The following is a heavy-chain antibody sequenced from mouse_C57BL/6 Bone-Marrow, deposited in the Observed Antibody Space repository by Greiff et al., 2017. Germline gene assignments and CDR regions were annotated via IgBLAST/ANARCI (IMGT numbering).Heavy chain of an antibody. V-gene: IGHV5-4*01. Sequence: EVKLVESGGGLVKPGGSLKLSCAASGFTFSSYAMSWVRQTPEKRLEWVATISDGGSYTYYPDNVKGRFTISRDNAKNNLYLQMSHLKSEDTAMYYCARDQGGSSRDYWGQGTTLTVSS. CDR1: GFTFSSYA. CDR3: ARDQGGSSRDY. J-gene: IGHJ2*01. D-gene: IGHD1-1*01. CDR2: ISDGGSYT.